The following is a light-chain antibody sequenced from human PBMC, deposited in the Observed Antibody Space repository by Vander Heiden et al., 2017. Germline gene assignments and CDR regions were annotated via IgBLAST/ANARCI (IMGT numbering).Light chain of an antibody. Sequence: EIVLTQSPGTLSLSPGERATLPCRASQNVRSNYLAWYQQKPGQAPRLLIYDASSRATGIPDRFSGSGSETDFTLTISRLEPEDFAVYYCQQYGTSPRTFGQGTKVEIK. CDR1: QNVRSNY. J-gene: IGKJ1*01. CDR3: QQYGTSPRT. CDR2: DAS. V-gene: IGKV3-20*01.